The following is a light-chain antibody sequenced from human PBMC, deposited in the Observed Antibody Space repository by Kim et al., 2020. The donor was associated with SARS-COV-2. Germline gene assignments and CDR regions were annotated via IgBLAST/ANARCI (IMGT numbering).Light chain of an antibody. V-gene: IGLV2-14*01. CDR2: DVS. CDR3: CSYAGSYTLYV. CDR1: SSDVGGYNY. Sequence: QSALTQPASVSGSPGQSITISCTGTSSDVGGYNYVSWYQQHPGKAPKLMIYDVSKRPSGVSNRFSGSKSGNTASLTISGLQAEDEADYYCCSYAGSYTLYVFGTGTNVTVL. J-gene: IGLJ1*01.